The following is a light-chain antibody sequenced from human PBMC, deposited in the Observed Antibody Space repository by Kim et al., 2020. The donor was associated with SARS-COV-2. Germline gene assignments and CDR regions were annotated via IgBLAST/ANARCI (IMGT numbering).Light chain of an antibody. J-gene: IGLJ3*02. CDR3: QVWDSSKAV. V-gene: IGLV3-9*01. Sequence: SVGLEQTARITCGGYNIGGKNVHWYQQKPGQAPLLVIYRDSSPPSGIPQRFSGSNSGNTATLTISRAQAGDEADYYCQVWDSSKAVFGGGTKVTVL. CDR1: NIGGKN. CDR2: RDS.